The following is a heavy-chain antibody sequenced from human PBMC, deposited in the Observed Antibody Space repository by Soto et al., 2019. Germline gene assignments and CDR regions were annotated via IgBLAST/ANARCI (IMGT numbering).Heavy chain of an antibody. D-gene: IGHD6-19*01. CDR3: ARVHPREVAGTSG. Sequence: GASEKVSCYASGYTFTSYGISSVRQAPGQGLVWMGWISAYNGNPNYAQKLQGKVTMTTDTSKSKAYMELRSLSSDDTAVYYCARVHPREVAGTSGWGPGTLVTVSS. J-gene: IGHJ4*02. V-gene: IGHV1-18*01. CDR2: ISAYNGNP. CDR1: GYTFTSYG.